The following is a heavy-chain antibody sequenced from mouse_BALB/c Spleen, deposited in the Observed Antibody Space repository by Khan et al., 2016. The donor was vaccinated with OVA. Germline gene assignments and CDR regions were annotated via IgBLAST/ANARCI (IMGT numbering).Heavy chain of an antibody. D-gene: IGHD4-1*01. V-gene: IGHV5-6*01. CDR3: ASHLTGSFAY. J-gene: IGHJ3*01. CDR1: GFTFSAYG. Sequence: EVQGVESGGDLVKPGGSLRLSCAASGFTFSAYGMAWVRQAPDKRLEWVATINSDGGYIYYPDTVKGRFTISRNNAENTLSLQMSSLKSEDTAIXYCASHLTGSFAYWGQGTLVTVSS. CDR2: INSDGGYI.